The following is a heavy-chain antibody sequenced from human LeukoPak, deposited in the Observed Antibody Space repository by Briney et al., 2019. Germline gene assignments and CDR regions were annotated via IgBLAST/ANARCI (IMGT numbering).Heavy chain of an antibody. Sequence: GGSLRLSCAASGFTFSSYSMNWVRQAPEKGLEWVSSISSSSSYIYYADSVKGRFTISRDNAKNSLYLQMNSLRAEDTAVYYCARDQGAAGTFDYWGQGTLVTVSS. D-gene: IGHD6-13*01. V-gene: IGHV3-21*01. CDR3: ARDQGAAGTFDY. CDR1: GFTFSSYS. CDR2: ISSSSSYI. J-gene: IGHJ4*02.